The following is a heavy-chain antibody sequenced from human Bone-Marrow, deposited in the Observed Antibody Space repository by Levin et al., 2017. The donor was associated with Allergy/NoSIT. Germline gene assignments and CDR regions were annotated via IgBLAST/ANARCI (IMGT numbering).Heavy chain of an antibody. CDR1: GFTVSRNY. Sequence: GGSLRLSCAASGFTVSRNYMSWVRQAPGKGLEGVSIIYSGGSTYYTDSVKGRFTISRDSSKNTLYLQMNSLRAEDTAVYYWATSPPSGYWGQGTLVTVSS. CDR2: IYSGGST. CDR3: ATSPPSGY. V-gene: IGHV3-53*01. J-gene: IGHJ4*02.